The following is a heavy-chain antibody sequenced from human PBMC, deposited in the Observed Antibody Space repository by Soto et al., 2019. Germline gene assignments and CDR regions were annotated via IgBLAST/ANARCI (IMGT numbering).Heavy chain of an antibody. D-gene: IGHD3-10*01. CDR1: GGSFSGYY. J-gene: IGHJ5*02. CDR3: ARGRMVRGVGWFDP. V-gene: IGHV4-34*01. CDR2: INHSGST. Sequence: QVQLQQWGAGLLKPSETLSLTCAVYGGSFSGYYWSWIRQPPGKGLEWIGEINHSGSTNYNPSLKSRVTISEDTSKNQFSLKLSSVTAADTAVYYCARGRMVRGVGWFDPWGQGTLVTVSS.